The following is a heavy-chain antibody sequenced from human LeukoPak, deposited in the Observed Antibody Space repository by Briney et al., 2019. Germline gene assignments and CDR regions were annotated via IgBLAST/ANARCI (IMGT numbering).Heavy chain of an antibody. V-gene: IGHV4-34*01. Sequence: PSETLSLTCTVSGGSISSYYWSWIRQPPGKGLEWIGEINHSGSTNYNPSLKSRVTISVDTSKNQFSLKLSSVTAADTAVYYCARRPNHITMVRGPYMDVWGKGTTVTISS. J-gene: IGHJ6*03. CDR3: ARRPNHITMVRGPYMDV. D-gene: IGHD3-10*01. CDR1: GGSISSYY. CDR2: INHSGST.